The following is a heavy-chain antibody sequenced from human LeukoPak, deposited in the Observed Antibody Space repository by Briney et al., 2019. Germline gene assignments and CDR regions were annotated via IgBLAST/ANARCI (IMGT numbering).Heavy chain of an antibody. V-gene: IGHV4-39*01. Sequence: SETLSLTCTVSGGSISSSSYYWGWIRQPPGKGLEWIGSIYYSGSTYYNPSLKSRVTISVDTSKNQFSLKLSSVTAADTAVYYCARHGRGGNSPFDYWGQGTLVTVSS. CDR1: GGSISSSSYY. D-gene: IGHD4-23*01. CDR3: ARHGRGGNSPFDY. J-gene: IGHJ4*02. CDR2: IYYSGST.